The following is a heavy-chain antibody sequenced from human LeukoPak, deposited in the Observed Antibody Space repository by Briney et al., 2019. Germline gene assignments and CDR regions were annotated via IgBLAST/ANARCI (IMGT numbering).Heavy chain of an antibody. Sequence: GASVTVSCKASGYTFTGYFMHWVRQAPGQGLEWVGWINPNSGGTNYAQKSQGRVTMTRDTAISTAYMELSRLRSDDTAVYYCARDYPYYYGSGSYDYWGQGTLVTVSS. CDR1: GYTFTGYF. J-gene: IGHJ4*02. CDR3: ARDYPYYYGSGSYDY. V-gene: IGHV1-2*02. D-gene: IGHD3-10*01. CDR2: INPNSGGT.